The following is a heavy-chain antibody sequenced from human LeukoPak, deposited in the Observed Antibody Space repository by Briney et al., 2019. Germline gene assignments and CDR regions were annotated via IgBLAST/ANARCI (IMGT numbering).Heavy chain of an antibody. CDR3: ARAHYMVRGVTHFDY. CDR1: GYTFTGYY. CDR2: INPNSGGT. J-gene: IGHJ4*02. V-gene: IGHV1-2*02. Sequence: GASVKVSCKASGYTFTGYYMHWVRQAPGQGLEWRGWINPNSGGTNYAQKFQGRVTMTRDTSISTAYMELSRLRSDDTAVYYCARAHYMVRGVTHFDYRGQGTLVTVSS. D-gene: IGHD3-10*01.